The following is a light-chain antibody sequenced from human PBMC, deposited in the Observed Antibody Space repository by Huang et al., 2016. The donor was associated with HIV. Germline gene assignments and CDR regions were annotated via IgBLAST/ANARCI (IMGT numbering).Light chain of an antibody. CDR3: QQRSNWPPLT. CDR1: QSVSSY. V-gene: IGKV3-11*01. J-gene: IGKJ4*01. CDR2: DAS. Sequence: EIVLTQSPATLSLSPGERATLSCRASQSVSSYLAWYQQRPGQAPRLLIYDASNRATGSPARFSGSGSGTDFTLTSSSLEPEDFAVYYCQQRSNWPPLTVGGGTKVEIK.